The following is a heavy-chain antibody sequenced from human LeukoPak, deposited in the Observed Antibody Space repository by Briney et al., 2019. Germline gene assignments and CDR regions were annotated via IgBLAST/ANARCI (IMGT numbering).Heavy chain of an antibody. CDR2: IGTAGDT. V-gene: IGHV3-13*01. J-gene: IGHJ4*02. CDR1: GFTFSSYD. D-gene: IGHD6-19*01. Sequence: GGSLRLSCAASGFTFSSYDMHWVRQATGKGLEWVSAIGTAGDTYYPGSVKGQFTISRENAKNSLYLQMNSLRAGDTAVYYCAGAGSETQWRAFDFWGQGALVTVFS. CDR3: AGAGSETQWRAFDF.